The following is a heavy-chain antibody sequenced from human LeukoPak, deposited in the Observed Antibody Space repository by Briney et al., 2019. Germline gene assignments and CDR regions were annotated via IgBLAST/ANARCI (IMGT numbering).Heavy chain of an antibody. Sequence: SETLSLTCTVSGGSTTTYHWSWIRQPPGKGLEWIAYIYYRGKTNYNPSLQSRVTLSVDTSKNQFSLKLTSVTAADTAVYYCARFYYGSGSSPNNWFDPWGQGTLVTVSS. D-gene: IGHD3-10*01. CDR3: ARFYYGSGSSPNNWFDP. CDR2: IYYRGKT. J-gene: IGHJ5*02. V-gene: IGHV4-59*01. CDR1: GGSTTTYH.